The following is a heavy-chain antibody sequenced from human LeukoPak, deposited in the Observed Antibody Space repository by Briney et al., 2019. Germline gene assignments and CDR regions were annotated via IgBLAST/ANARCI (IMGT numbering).Heavy chain of an antibody. CDR2: INHSGST. Sequence: SETLSLTCAVYGGSFSGYYWSWIRQPPGKGLEWIGEINHSGSTNYNPSLKSRVTISVDTSKNQFSLKLNSVTATDTAVYYCTRHYGPWGQGTLVTVSS. J-gene: IGHJ4*02. CDR1: GGSFSGYY. D-gene: IGHD3-16*01. CDR3: TRHYGP. V-gene: IGHV4-34*01.